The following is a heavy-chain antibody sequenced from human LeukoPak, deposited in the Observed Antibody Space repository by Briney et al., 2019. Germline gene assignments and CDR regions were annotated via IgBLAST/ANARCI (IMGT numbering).Heavy chain of an antibody. J-gene: IGHJ4*02. V-gene: IGHV4-59*12. D-gene: IGHD6-19*01. CDR1: GGSISSYY. CDR3: ARKYSSGYLFDY. CDR2: IYYSGST. Sequence: SETLSLTCTVSGGSISSYYWSWIRQPPGKGLEWIGYIYYSGSTNYNPSLKSRVTISVDTSKNQFSLKLSSVTAADTAVYYCARKYSSGYLFDYWGQGTLVTVSS.